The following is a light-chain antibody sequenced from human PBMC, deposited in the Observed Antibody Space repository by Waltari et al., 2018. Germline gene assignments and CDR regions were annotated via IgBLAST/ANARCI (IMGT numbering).Light chain of an antibody. CDR2: KYD. CDR3: TAWDDNLSVV. V-gene: IGLV1-47*01. CDR1: TSNIGSHY. Sequence: QSVLTQPPSASGTPGQRVTISCFGSTSNIGSHYVSWYQHIPGTTPKLLIHKYDQRPSGVPGRFAGAVSGTSASLAISGLRSEDEADYYCTAWDDNLSVVFGGGTKLTVL. J-gene: IGLJ3*02.